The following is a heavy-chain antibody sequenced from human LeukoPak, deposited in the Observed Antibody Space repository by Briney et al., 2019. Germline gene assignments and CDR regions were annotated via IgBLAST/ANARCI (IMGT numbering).Heavy chain of an antibody. D-gene: IGHD5-18*01. CDR2: IIPILGIA. V-gene: IGHV1-69*04. CDR1: GGTFSSYA. Sequence: GASVKVSCKASGGTFSSYAISWVRQAPGQWLEWMGRIIPILGIASYAQKFQGRVTMTRDTSTSTVYMELSSLRSEDTAVYYCARDYRSRFVDTAMFYFDYWGQGTLVTVSS. J-gene: IGHJ4*02. CDR3: ARDYRSRFVDTAMFYFDY.